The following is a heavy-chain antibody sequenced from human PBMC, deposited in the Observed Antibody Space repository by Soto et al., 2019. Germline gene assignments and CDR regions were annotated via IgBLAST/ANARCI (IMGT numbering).Heavy chain of an antibody. CDR1: GFTFSSYA. CDR3: AKSSRLKYSSSDIDY. V-gene: IGHV3-23*01. CDR2: ISGSGGST. D-gene: IGHD6-6*01. J-gene: IGHJ4*02. Sequence: EVQLLESGGGLVQPGGSLRLFCAASGFTFSSYAISWVRQAPGKGLEWVSAISGSGGSTYYVDSVKGRFTISRDKSKNTLYLKMNSLRAEDTAVYYCAKSSRLKYSSSDIDYWGQGTLVTVSS.